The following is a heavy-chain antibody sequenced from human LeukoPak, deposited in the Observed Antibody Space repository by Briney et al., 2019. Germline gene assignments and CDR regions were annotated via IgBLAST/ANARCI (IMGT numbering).Heavy chain of an antibody. J-gene: IGHJ4*02. CDR2: TYYMSEWYN. V-gene: IGHV6-1*01. CDR3: ARASYTITTYYFDY. D-gene: IGHD2-2*02. CDR1: GDSVSSNSAA. Sequence: TSQTLSLTCAISGDSVSSNSAAWNWIRQSPSRGLEWLGRTYYMSEWYNDYAVSVKGRITVNPDTSKNQFSLQLNSVTPEDTAVYYCARASYTITTYYFDYWGQGTLVTVSS.